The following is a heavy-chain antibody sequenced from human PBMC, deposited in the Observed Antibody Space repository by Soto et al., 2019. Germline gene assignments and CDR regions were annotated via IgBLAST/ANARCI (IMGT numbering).Heavy chain of an antibody. Sequence: EVQLVESGGGLVQPGGSLRLSCAASGVTVSSNYMSWVRQAPGKGLEWVTVIYSGGSTYYAVSVKGRFTISRDNSKNTLYLQINSLRVEDTAVYYCARHGYNYGGGYFDYWGQGTLGTVSS. CDR3: ARHGYNYGGGYFDY. J-gene: IGHJ4*02. CDR1: GVTVSSNY. V-gene: IGHV3-66*04. CDR2: IYSGGST. D-gene: IGHD5-18*01.